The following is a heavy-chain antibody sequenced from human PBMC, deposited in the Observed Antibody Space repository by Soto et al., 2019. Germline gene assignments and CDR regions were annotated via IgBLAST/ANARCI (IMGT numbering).Heavy chain of an antibody. CDR3: ARDREPDGIWTFDS. J-gene: IGHJ4*02. CDR1: GFTLDKYT. Sequence: GGSLRLSCAAFGFTLDKYTMGWVRQAPGKGLEWVAESFSSGGTQYADSVKGRFTISRDNSRNMVFLQMNGLRVEDTALYYCARDREPDGIWTFDSWGQGALVTVSS. V-gene: IGHV3-53*01. D-gene: IGHD3-9*01. CDR2: SFSSGGT.